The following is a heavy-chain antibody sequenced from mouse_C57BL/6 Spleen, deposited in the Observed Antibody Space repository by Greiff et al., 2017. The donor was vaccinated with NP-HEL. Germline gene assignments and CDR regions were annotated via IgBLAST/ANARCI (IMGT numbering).Heavy chain of an antibody. CDR3: ARYHYGSIDY. V-gene: IGHV1-82*01. CDR2: IYPGDGDT. D-gene: IGHD1-1*01. CDR1: GYAFSSSW. J-gene: IGHJ2*01. Sequence: QVQLKQSGPELVKPGASVKISCKASGYAFSSSWMNWVKQRPGKGLEWIGRIYPGDGDTNYNGKFKGKATLTADKSSSTAYMQLSSLTSEDSAVYFCARYHYGSIDYWGQGTTLTVSS.